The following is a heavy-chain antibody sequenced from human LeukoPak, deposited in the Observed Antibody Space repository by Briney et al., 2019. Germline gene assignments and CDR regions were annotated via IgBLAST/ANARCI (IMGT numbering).Heavy chain of an antibody. J-gene: IGHJ3*02. Sequence: GGSLRLSCAASGFTLSSYRMNWVRQAPGKGGEWVSYISRSSSTIYYADSVKGRFNRYRENAKNSVYVQMNSLRAEDTAVYYCARDLYYYDSSGYYRADDAFDIWGQGTMATVSS. CDR2: ISRSSSTI. CDR3: ARDLYYYDSSGYYRADDAFDI. V-gene: IGHV3-48*01. CDR1: GFTLSSYR. D-gene: IGHD3-22*01.